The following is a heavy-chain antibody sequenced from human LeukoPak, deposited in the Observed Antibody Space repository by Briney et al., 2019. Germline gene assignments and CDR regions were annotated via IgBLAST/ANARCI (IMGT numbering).Heavy chain of an antibody. CDR3: AKRFRRNYFDY. CDR1: GYTFTSYY. J-gene: IGHJ4*02. D-gene: IGHD3-10*01. CDR2: IYPSGGST. V-gene: IGHV1-46*01. Sequence: ASVKVSCKASGYTFTSYYLHWVRQAPGQGLEWMGMIYPSGGSTSYAQNFQGRVSMTRDTSTSTVYMELSSLRSEDTAVYYCAKRFRRNYFDYWGQGTLVTVSS.